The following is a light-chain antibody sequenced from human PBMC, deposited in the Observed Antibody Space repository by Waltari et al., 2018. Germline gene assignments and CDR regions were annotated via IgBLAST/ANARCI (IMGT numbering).Light chain of an antibody. V-gene: IGLV2-23*02. Sequence: QSALTQPASVSGSPGQSITISCTGTNRDIGSYTLVSWYQHQPGRAPKLIIFEVSKRPAGVSNRFSGSRSHNTASLTISGLQAEDEADYYCCSYTGAGTLFGGGTKLTVL. J-gene: IGLJ3*02. CDR3: CSYTGAGTL. CDR1: NRDIGSYTL. CDR2: EVS.